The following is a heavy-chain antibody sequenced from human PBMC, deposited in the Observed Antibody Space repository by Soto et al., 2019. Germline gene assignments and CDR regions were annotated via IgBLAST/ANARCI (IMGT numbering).Heavy chain of an antibody. CDR2: ISSSGSTI. V-gene: IGHV3-48*03. CDR3: ARVVSGDCSGGSCYGSDYYGMDV. D-gene: IGHD2-15*01. J-gene: IGHJ6*04. CDR1: GFTFSSYE. Sequence: PGGSLRLSCAASGFTFSSYEMNWVRQAPGKGLEWVSYISSSGSTIYYADSVKGRFTISRDNAKNSLYLQMNSLRAEDTAVYYCARVVSGDCSGGSCYGSDYYGMDVWGEGTTVTVSS.